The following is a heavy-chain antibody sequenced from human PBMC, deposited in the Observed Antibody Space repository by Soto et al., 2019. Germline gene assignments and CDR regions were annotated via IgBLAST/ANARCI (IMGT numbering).Heavy chain of an antibody. CDR3: EAWSSYYTIDV. Sequence: SETLSLTCSVPGGSISSYSWSWIRQPAGKGLQCIGRMFASGITNYNPSLKSRVTMSFDTSKKQFTLKLTSVTAADTAVYYCEAWSSYYTIDVWGQGTTVTVSS. J-gene: IGHJ6*02. CDR1: GGSISSYS. D-gene: IGHD3-3*01. V-gene: IGHV4-4*07. CDR2: MFASGIT.